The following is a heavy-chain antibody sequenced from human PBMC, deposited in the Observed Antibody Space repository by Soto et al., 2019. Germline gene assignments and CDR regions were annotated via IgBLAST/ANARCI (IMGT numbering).Heavy chain of an antibody. D-gene: IGHD3-16*02. CDR2: ISWNSGSI. CDR1: GFTFDDYA. V-gene: IGHV3-9*01. Sequence: EVQLVESGGGLVQPGRTLRLSCAASGFTFDDYAMHWVRQAPGKSLEWVSGISWNSGSIGYADSVKGRFTISRDNAKNTLFLQMNSLRAEDTALYYCAKVSRPFVGVIVYSDYWCQGTLLTVSS. CDR3: AKVSRPFVGVIVYSDY. J-gene: IGHJ4*02.